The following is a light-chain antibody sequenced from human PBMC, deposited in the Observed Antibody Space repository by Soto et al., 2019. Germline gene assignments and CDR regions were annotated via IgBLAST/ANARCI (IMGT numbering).Light chain of an antibody. CDR2: INN. V-gene: IGLV1-44*01. J-gene: IGLJ1*01. CDR1: SSNIGSNT. Sequence: VLTRPPSASGTPGQRVTISCSGGSSNIGSNTVNWYQHLPETAPKLLIYINNQRPSGVPNRFSGSKSGTSASLAISGLQSEDEADYYCAAWDDSLNGYVFGAATKVTVL. CDR3: AAWDDSLNGYV.